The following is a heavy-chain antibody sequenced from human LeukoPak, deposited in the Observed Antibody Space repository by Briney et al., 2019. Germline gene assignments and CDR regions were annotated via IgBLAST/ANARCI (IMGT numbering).Heavy chain of an antibody. J-gene: IGHJ4*02. CDR2: IRSDGSDQ. D-gene: IGHD5-18*01. CDR3: AKDAAYNYAYSFDY. CDR1: GLTFRSYD. Sequence: GGSLRLSCGASGLTFRSYDMRWVRQARGKGLEWVAFIRSDGSDQNYADSVKGRFTISRDKSKNTLYLQLNSLRADDTAVYYCAKDAAYNYAYSFDYWGQGTLLTVSS. V-gene: IGHV3-30*02.